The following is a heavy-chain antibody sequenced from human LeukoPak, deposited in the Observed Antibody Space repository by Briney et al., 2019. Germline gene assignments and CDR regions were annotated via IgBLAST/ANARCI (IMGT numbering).Heavy chain of an antibody. Sequence: GESLKISCKGSGYNITKYWIGWVRQMPGKGLEWMGVIYPGDSNNRDRTFLQGQVTISADKSISTAYLQWRSLRASDSAMYYCARQAMVRGVPDYWGRGTLVTVSS. CDR2: IYPGDSNN. V-gene: IGHV5-51*01. CDR3: ARQAMVRGVPDY. CDR1: GYNITKYW. J-gene: IGHJ4*02. D-gene: IGHD3-10*01.